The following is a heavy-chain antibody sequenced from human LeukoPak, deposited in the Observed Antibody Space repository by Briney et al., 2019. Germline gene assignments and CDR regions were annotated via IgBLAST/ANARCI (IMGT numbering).Heavy chain of an antibody. J-gene: IGHJ4*02. V-gene: IGHV3-15*01. Sequence: GGSLRLSCAASGFTFSNAWMSWVRQAPGKGLEWVGRIKSKTDGGTTDYAAPVKGRFTISRDDSKNTLYLQMNSLKTEDTAVYYCTTRKPKKGDFDYWGQGTLVTVSS. D-gene: IGHD1-14*01. CDR3: TTRKPKKGDFDY. CDR2: IKSKTDGGTT. CDR1: GFTFSNAW.